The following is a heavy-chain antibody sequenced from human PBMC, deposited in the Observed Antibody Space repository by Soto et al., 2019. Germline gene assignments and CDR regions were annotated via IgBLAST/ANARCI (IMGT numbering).Heavy chain of an antibody. CDR1: GFTVSNNY. CDR2: IYSGGYT. CDR3: AALGGGGGY. V-gene: IGHV3-53*01. Sequence: EVQLVESGGGLIQPGGSLRLSCAVSGFTVSNNYMSWVRQAPGKGLEGVSVIYSGGYTAYGDSVKGRFTISRDNSKNTLNPQRNSLRADDPAVFSWAALGGGGGYWGQGTLVTVSS. D-gene: IGHD3-16*01. J-gene: IGHJ4*02.